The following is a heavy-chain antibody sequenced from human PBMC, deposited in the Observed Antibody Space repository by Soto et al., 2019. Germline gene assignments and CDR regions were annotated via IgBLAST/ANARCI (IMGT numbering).Heavy chain of an antibody. CDR1: GGSVSSGSYY. D-gene: IGHD3-22*01. CDR2: IYYSGST. V-gene: IGHV4-61*01. J-gene: IGHJ6*02. CDR3: ARGTYYYDSSGYYYPDYYYYGMDV. Sequence: PSETLSLTCTVSGGSVSSGSYYWSWIRQPPGKGLEWIGYIYYSGSTNYNPSLKSRVTISVDTSKNQFSLKLSSVTAADTAMYYCARGTYYYDSSGYYYPDYYYYGMDVWGQGTTVTVSS.